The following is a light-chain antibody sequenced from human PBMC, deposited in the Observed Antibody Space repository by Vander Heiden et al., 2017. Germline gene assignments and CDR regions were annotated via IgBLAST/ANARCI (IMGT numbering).Light chain of an antibody. CDR1: QSVLYSSKNKNY. V-gene: IGKV4-1*01. CDR2: WAS. J-gene: IGKJ4*01. CDR3: QQYDTTPLS. Sequence: DIVMTQYLDSLAVSLGDRATINCKSSQSVLYSSKNKNYLAWYQRKPGQPPKLLIYWASTRESGVPDRFSGSGSGTDFTLTISSLQAEDVAVYYCQQYDTTPLSFGGGTKVEIK.